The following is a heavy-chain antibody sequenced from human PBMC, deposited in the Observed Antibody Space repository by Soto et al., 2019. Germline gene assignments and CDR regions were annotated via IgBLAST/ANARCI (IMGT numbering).Heavy chain of an antibody. J-gene: IGHJ4*02. CDR1: GFSFSNAW. D-gene: IGHD3-22*01. CDR3: TAARIWIYYYDSSGFDY. Sequence: EVQLVESGGGLVKPGGSLRLSCAASGFSFSNAWMNWVRQAPGKGLEWVGRIKSKPDGGTTDYAAPVKGRFTISRDDSKNTLYLQMNSLKTEDTAVYYCTAARIWIYYYDSSGFDYWGQGTLVTVSS. CDR2: IKSKPDGGTT. V-gene: IGHV3-15*07.